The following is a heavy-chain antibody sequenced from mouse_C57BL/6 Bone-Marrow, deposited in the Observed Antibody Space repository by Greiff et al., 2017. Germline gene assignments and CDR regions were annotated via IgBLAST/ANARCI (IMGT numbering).Heavy chain of an antibody. D-gene: IGHD2-4*01. Sequence: QSGPGLVKPSQSLSLTCSVTGYSITSGYYWNWIRQFPGNKLEWMGYISYDGSNNYNPSLKNRISITRDTSKNQFFLKLNSVTTEDTATYYCARGSTMITDAWFAYWGQGTLVTVSA. CDR2: ISYDGSN. V-gene: IGHV3-6*01. CDR1: GYSITSGYY. CDR3: ARGSTMITDAWFAY. J-gene: IGHJ3*01.